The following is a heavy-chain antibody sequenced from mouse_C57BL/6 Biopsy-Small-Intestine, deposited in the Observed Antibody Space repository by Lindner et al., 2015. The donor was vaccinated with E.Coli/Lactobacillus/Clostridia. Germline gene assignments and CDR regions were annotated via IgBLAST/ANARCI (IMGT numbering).Heavy chain of an antibody. J-gene: IGHJ2*01. V-gene: IGHV1-82*01. CDR2: IYPGDGDT. Sequence: VQLQESGPELMKPGASVKISCKASGYAFSSSWMNWVKQRPGKGLEWIGRIYPGDGDTTYNGKFKDGATLTADKSSSTAYMQLSSLTSEDSAVYFCARGTRGDYWGQGTTLTVSS. CDR1: GYAFSSSW. CDR3: ARGTRGDY.